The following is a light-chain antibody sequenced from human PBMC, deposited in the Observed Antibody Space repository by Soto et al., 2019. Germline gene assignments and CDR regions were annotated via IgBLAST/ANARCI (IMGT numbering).Light chain of an antibody. CDR2: SNN. Sequence: QTVLAQPPSASGTPGKRVTISCSGSSSHIGSNTVNWYQQLPGTAPKLLIYSNNQRPSGVPDRFSGSKSGTSASLAISGLQSEDEADYSCAAWDDSLNGLVFGTGTKVTVL. J-gene: IGLJ1*01. V-gene: IGLV1-44*01. CDR3: AAWDDSLNGLV. CDR1: SSHIGSNT.